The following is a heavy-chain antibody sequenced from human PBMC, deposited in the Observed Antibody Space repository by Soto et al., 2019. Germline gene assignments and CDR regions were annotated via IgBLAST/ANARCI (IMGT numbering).Heavy chain of an antibody. V-gene: IGHV3-30-3*01. J-gene: IGHJ4*02. CDR3: AREVYYDFWSGFNTNPYYFDD. CDR1: GFTFSRHT. D-gene: IGHD3-3*01. Sequence: QVQLVESGGGVVQPGRSLRLSCAASGFTFSRHTMHWVRQAPRKGLEWVAAISDDGSNTYYADSVKGRFTISRDNSKNTLYLQMNSLSSEDTAVHHCAREVYYDFWSGFNTNPYYFDDWGQGTLVTVSS. CDR2: ISDDGSNT.